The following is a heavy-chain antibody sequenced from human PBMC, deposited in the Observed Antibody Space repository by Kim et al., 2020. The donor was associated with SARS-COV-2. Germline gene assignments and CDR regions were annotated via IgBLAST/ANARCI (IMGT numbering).Heavy chain of an antibody. CDR3: AKDGSRYYDSSGYFDY. CDR1: GFTFSSYG. J-gene: IGHJ4*02. V-gene: IGHV3-33*06. Sequence: GGSLRLSCAASGFTFSSYGMHWVRQAPGKGLEWVAVIWYDGSNKYYADSVKGRFTISRDNSKNTLYLQMNSLRAEDTAVYYCAKDGSRYYDSSGYFDYWGQGTLVTVSS. D-gene: IGHD3-22*01. CDR2: IWYDGSNK.